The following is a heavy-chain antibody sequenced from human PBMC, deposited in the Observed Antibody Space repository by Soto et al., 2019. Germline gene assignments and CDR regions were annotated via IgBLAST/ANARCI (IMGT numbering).Heavy chain of an antibody. Sequence: SETLSLTCTVSGGSISSSSYYWGWIRQPPGKGLEWIGSIYYSGSTYYNPSLKSRVTISVDTSKNQFSLKLSSVTAADTAVYYCASQVATISRDYWGQGTLVTVSS. V-gene: IGHV4-39*01. J-gene: IGHJ4*02. CDR1: GGSISSSSYY. CDR2: IYYSGST. D-gene: IGHD5-12*01. CDR3: ASQVATISRDY.